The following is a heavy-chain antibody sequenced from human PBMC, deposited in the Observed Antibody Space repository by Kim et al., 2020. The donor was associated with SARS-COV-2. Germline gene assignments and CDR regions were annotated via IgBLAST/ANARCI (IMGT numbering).Heavy chain of an antibody. D-gene: IGHD2-15*01. CDR3: ARGRVYCSGGSCYNYFDY. J-gene: IGHJ4*02. V-gene: IGHV3-30*04. Sequence: GGSLRLSCAASGFTFSSYAMHWVRQAPGKGLEWVAVISYDGSNKYYVDSVKGRFTISRDNSKNTLYLQMNSLRAEDTAVYYCARGRVYCSGGSCYNYFDYWGQGTLVTVSS. CDR2: ISYDGSNK. CDR1: GFTFSSYA.